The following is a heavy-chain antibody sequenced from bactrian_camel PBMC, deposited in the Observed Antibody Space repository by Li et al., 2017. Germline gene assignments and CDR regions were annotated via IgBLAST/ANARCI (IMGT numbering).Heavy chain of an antibody. CDR2: IYRNMGNN. V-gene: IGHV3-3*01. J-gene: IGHJ6*01. CDR1: GNTAERNC. CDR3: AADSTYGAYCGAIQESFAF. D-gene: IGHD2*01. Sequence: HVQLVESGGGSVQAGGSLRLSCAMSGNTAERNCVAWFRQVPGKEREGVAGIYRNMGNNFYADSMRGRFTISQDSAKKTVYLQMSNLKPGDTGIYCCAADSTYGAYCGAIQESFAFWGQGTQVTVS.